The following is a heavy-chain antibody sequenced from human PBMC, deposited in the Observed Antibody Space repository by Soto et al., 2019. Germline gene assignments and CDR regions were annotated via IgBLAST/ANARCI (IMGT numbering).Heavy chain of an antibody. D-gene: IGHD4-17*01. CDR1: GLTFSAYP. Sequence: EVQLLESGGGLVQPGESLRLSCAASGLTFSAYPMAWVRQAPGKGLEWVSLITGGGTSTFYADSVKGRFIISRDNSKNTLNLEMSSLRAEDTAVYFCARRNLDGGLAFDYWGPGTLVTVSS. V-gene: IGHV3-23*01. CDR3: ARRNLDGGLAFDY. CDR2: ITGGGTST. J-gene: IGHJ4*01.